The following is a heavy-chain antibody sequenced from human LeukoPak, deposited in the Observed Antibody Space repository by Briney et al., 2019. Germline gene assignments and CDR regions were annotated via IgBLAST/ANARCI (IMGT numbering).Heavy chain of an antibody. CDR1: GFTFSSYN. Sequence: GGSLRLSCAASGFTFSSYNMNWVRQAPGKGLEWVSSISSSSSYIYYADSVKGRFTISRDNAKNSLYLQMNSLRAEDTAVYYCVRERGYSYGYGDYWGQGTLVTVSS. CDR3: VRERGYSYGYGDY. J-gene: IGHJ4*02. CDR2: ISSSSSYI. D-gene: IGHD5-18*01. V-gene: IGHV3-21*01.